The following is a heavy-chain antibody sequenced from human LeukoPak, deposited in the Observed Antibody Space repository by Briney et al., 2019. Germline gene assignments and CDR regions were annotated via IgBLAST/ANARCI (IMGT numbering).Heavy chain of an antibody. CDR3: AKGHSNGYYYFDS. CDR1: GFXFSNYD. V-gene: IGHV3-30*18. Sequence: PGGSLRLSCAASGFXFSNYDMHWVRQAPGKGLEWVAVMSYDGSNKYYADSLKGRFTISRDNSKNTVFLQMNSLRGEDTAVYYCAKGHSNGYYYFDSWGQGTLVTVSS. D-gene: IGHD5-24*01. CDR2: MSYDGSNK. J-gene: IGHJ4*02.